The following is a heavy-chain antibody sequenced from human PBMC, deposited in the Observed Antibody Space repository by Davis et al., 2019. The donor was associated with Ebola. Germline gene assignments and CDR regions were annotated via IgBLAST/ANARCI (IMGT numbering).Heavy chain of an antibody. D-gene: IGHD5-12*01. CDR2: ISSSSSYI. V-gene: IGHV3-21*04. Sequence: GESLKISCAASGFTFSSYSMNWVRQAPGKGLEWVSSISSSSSYIYYADSVKGRFTISRDNSKNTVFLQMNSLRAEDTAVYYCAKGSSAYGFLFESWGQGTLVTVSS. CDR1: GFTFSSYS. J-gene: IGHJ4*02. CDR3: AKGSSAYGFLFES.